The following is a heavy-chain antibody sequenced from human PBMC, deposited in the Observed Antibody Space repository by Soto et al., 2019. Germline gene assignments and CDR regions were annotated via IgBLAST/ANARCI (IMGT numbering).Heavy chain of an antibody. CDR1: GGTFSSYA. CDR3: ARDSSRYYLEYYFDY. CDR2: IIPIFGTA. Sequence: SVKVSCKASGGTFSSYAISWVRQAPGQGLEWMGGIIPIFGTANYAQKFQGRVTITADKSTSTAYMELSSLRSEDTAVYYCARDSSRYYLEYYFDYWGQGTLVTVSS. D-gene: IGHD3-22*01. J-gene: IGHJ4*02. V-gene: IGHV1-69*06.